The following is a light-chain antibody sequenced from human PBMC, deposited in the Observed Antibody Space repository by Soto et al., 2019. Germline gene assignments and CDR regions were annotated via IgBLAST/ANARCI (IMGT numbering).Light chain of an antibody. CDR3: QQREDWPRA. CDR2: DAS. V-gene: IGKV3-11*01. CDR1: QSVGDY. Sequence: EIVLTHSPATLSLSPGERATLSCRASQSVGDYLGWYQQKPGQAPRLLIYDASQRDTGVPARFSASGSGTDFTLTISSLEPEDFAIYYCQQREDWPRAFGGGTKVEFK. J-gene: IGKJ4*01.